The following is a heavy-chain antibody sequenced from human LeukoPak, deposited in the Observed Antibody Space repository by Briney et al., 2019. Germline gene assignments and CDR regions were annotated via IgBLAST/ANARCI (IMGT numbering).Heavy chain of an antibody. Sequence: GGSLRLSCAASGFTFSSYGMHWVRQAPGKGLEWVAVISYDGSNKYYADSVKGRFTISRDNSKNTLYLQMNSLRAEDTAVYYCAKDLNDYYGSGSYYNRLSGYYYYYYGMDVWGQGTTVTVSS. CDR1: GFTFSSYG. CDR3: AKDLNDYYGSGSYYNRLSGYYYYYYGMDV. V-gene: IGHV3-30*18. CDR2: ISYDGSNK. J-gene: IGHJ6*02. D-gene: IGHD3-10*01.